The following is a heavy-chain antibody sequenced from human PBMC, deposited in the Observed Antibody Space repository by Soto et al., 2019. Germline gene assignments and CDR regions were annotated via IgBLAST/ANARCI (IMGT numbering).Heavy chain of an antibody. Sequence: GGSLRLSCAASGFTFSSYWMHWVRQAPGKGLVWVSRINSDGSSTSYTDSVKGRFTISRDNAKNTLYLQMNSLRAEDTAVYYCASPPILGYCSGGSCYSNYYYMDVWGKGTTVTVSS. CDR2: INSDGSST. CDR1: GFTFSSYW. V-gene: IGHV3-74*01. D-gene: IGHD2-15*01. J-gene: IGHJ6*03. CDR3: ASPPILGYCSGGSCYSNYYYMDV.